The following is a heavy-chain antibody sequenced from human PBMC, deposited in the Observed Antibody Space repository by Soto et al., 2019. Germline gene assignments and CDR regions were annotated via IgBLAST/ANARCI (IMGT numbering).Heavy chain of an antibody. CDR3: AKGREYSSSWLAY. CDR1: GFTFSNYA. CDR2: ISDSGGST. Sequence: EVQLLESGGGLVQPGGSLRLSCAASGFTFSNYAMNWVRQAPGKGLEWVSDISDSGGSTYYADSVKGRFIISRDNSKNTLYLQMNSLRAEDTAVYYCAKGREYSSSWLAYWGQGTLVTVSS. V-gene: IGHV3-23*01. J-gene: IGHJ4*02. D-gene: IGHD6-6*01.